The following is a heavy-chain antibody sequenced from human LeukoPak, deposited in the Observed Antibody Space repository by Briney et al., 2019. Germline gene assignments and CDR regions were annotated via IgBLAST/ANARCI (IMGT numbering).Heavy chain of an antibody. J-gene: IGHJ6*02. CDR3: ARVASESGSSSPYYYYGMDV. V-gene: IGHV1-69*05. CDR1: GGTFSSYA. CDR2: IIPIFGTA. Sequence: SVKVSCKASGGTFSSYAISWVRQAPGQGLEWMGGIIPIFGTANYAQKFQGRVTMTRNTSISTAYMELSSLRAEDTAVYYCARVASESGSSSPYYYYGMDVWGQGTTVTVSS. D-gene: IGHD6-6*01.